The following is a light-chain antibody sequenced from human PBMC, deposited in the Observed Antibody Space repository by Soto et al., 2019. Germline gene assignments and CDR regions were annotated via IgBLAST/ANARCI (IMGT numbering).Light chain of an antibody. Sequence: QSVLTQPASVSGSPGQSITISCTGTSRDVGGYNYVSWYQQHPGKAPKLMIYDVSNRPSGVSNRFSGSKSGNTASLTISGLQAEDEADYYCSSYTRNSTLYVIFGGGTKVTVL. CDR3: SSYTRNSTLYVI. J-gene: IGLJ2*01. CDR2: DVS. CDR1: SRDVGGYNY. V-gene: IGLV2-14*01.